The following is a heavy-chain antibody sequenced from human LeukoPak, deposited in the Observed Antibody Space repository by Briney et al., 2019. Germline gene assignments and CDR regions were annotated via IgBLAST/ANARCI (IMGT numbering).Heavy chain of an antibody. V-gene: IGHV1-24*01. CDR1: GYTLTELS. CDR3: ATSEPPRESYEAFDY. D-gene: IGHD1-26*01. CDR2: FDPEDGET. J-gene: IGHJ4*02. Sequence: ASVKVSCKVSGYTLTELSMHWVRQAPGKGREGMGGFDPEDGETIYAQKFQGRVTMTEDTSTDKAYMELSSLRSEDTAVYYCATSEPPRESYEAFDYWGQGTLVTVSS.